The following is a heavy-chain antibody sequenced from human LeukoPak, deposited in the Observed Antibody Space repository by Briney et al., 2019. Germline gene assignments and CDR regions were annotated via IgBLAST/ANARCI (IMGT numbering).Heavy chain of an antibody. CDR3: ARENSGSYYQFDC. D-gene: IGHD1-26*01. CDR1: GFTFSSYA. CDR2: ISSSTSYI. Sequence: GGSLRLSCAASGFTFSSYAMSWVRQAPGKGLEWVSSISSSTSYIYYADSVKGRFTISRDNAKNSLYLQMNSLRPEDTAVYYCARENSGSYYQFDCWGQGTLVTVSS. J-gene: IGHJ4*02. V-gene: IGHV3-21*01.